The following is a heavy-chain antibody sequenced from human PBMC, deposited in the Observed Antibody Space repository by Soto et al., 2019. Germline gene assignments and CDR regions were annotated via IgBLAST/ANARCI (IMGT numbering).Heavy chain of an antibody. D-gene: IGHD3-22*01. CDR2: FNAGNGNT. Sequence: QVQLVQSGAEVKKPGASVKVSCKASGYTFTSYAMHWVRQAPGQRLEWMGWFNAGNGNTKYSQKFQGRVTITRETSASTAYMELRSLRSKDTAWYYCARTIVVVTSFDYWGQGTLGTVSS. CDR1: GYTFTSYA. J-gene: IGHJ4*02. CDR3: ARTIVVVTSFDY. V-gene: IGHV1-3*01.